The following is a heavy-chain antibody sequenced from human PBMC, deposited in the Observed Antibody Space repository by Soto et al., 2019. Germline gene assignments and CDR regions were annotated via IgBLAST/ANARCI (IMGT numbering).Heavy chain of an antibody. CDR1: GYTFTSYA. J-gene: IGHJ5*02. Sequence: ASVKVSCKASGYTFTSYAMHWVRQAPGQRLEWMGWINAGNGNTKYSQKFQGRVTITRDTSASTAYMELSSLRSEDTAVYYCAGHYDILTGYYLFGSGFDPWGQGTLVTVSS. D-gene: IGHD3-9*01. CDR2: INAGNGNT. CDR3: AGHYDILTGYYLFGSGFDP. V-gene: IGHV1-3*01.